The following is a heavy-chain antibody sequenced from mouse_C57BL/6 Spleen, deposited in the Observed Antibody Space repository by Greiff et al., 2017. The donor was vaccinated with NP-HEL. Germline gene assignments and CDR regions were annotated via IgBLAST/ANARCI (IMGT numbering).Heavy chain of an antibody. CDR3: ATWTGAMDY. Sequence: QVQLQQPGAELVKPGASVKMSCKASGYTFTSYWITWVKQRPGQGLEWIGDIYPGSGSTNYNEKFKSKATLTVATSSSTAYMQLSSLTSEDSAVYYCATWTGAMDYWGQGTSVTVSS. CDR1: GYTFTSYW. J-gene: IGHJ4*01. CDR2: IYPGSGST. V-gene: IGHV1-55*01.